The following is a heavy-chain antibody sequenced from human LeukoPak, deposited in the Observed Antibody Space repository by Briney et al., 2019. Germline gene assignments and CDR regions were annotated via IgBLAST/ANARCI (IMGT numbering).Heavy chain of an antibody. V-gene: IGHV3-9*01. CDR2: ISWNSGSI. Sequence: GRCLRLSCAASGFTFDDYAMHWVRQAPGKGLEWVSGISWNSGSIGYADSVKGRFTISRDNAKNSLYLQMNSLRAEDTALYYCAKDIREDTEGYFQHWGQGTLVTVSS. CDR1: GFTFDDYA. CDR3: AKDIREDTEGYFQH. J-gene: IGHJ1*01.